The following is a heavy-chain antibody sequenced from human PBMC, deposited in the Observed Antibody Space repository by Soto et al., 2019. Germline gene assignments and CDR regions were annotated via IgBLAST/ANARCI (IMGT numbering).Heavy chain of an antibody. J-gene: IGHJ5*02. Sequence: SETLSLTCTVSGGSISSSSYYWGWIRQPPGKGLEWIGSLFYSGSTYYNPSLKGRLTISVDTSKNQFSLKLSSVTAADPAVYYCARVGAAGGGTFNWFDPWGEGNLVTVSA. CDR2: LFYSGST. V-gene: IGHV4-39*01. CDR1: GGSISSSSYY. D-gene: IGHD6-25*01. CDR3: ARVGAAGGGTFNWFDP.